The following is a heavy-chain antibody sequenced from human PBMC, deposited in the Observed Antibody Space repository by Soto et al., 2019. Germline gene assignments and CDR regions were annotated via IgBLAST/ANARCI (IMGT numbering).Heavy chain of an antibody. Sequence: QVQLVQSGTEVKKPGASVKVSCKTSGYTFSYYGISWVRQAPGQGLEWMGWIRVHNGNTNYAQKFQGRVTMTTDTSTSTAYMELRSLRSDDTAVYYCARDWIMGATLDHWGQGTLVTVSS. CDR2: IRVHNGNT. V-gene: IGHV1-18*04. D-gene: IGHD1-26*01. CDR1: GYTFSYYG. CDR3: ARDWIMGATLDH. J-gene: IGHJ4*02.